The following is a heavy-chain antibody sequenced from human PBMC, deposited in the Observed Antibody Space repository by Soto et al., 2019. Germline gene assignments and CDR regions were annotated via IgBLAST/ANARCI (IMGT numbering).Heavy chain of an antibody. CDR1: GFSLSTTGVG. CDR3: VQSRCGGDCLQSYSSHSYYGLDV. V-gene: IGHV2-5*02. Sequence: QITLKESGPTLAKPTQTLTLTCTFSGFSLSTTGVGVGWIRQPPGKALEWLALIYWDDDKRYNPSLKSRLTITKDTSKNQVVLTMTNMDPVDTATYYCVQSRCGGDCLQSYSSHSYYGLDVWGQGTTVTVSS. CDR2: IYWDDDK. J-gene: IGHJ6*02. D-gene: IGHD2-21*01.